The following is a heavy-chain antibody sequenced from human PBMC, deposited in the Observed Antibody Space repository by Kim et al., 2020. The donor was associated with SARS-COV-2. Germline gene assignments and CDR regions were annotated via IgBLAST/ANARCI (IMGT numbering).Heavy chain of an antibody. V-gene: IGHV4-39*01. CDR3: ARHPRQLWLIGEFDP. D-gene: IGHD5-18*01. J-gene: IGHJ5*02. CDR2: IYYSGST. CDR1: GGSISSSSYY. Sequence: SETLSLTCTVSGGSISSSSYYWGWIRQPPGKGLEWIGSIYYSGSTYYNPSLKSRVTISVDTSKNQFSLKLSSVTAADTAVYYCARHPRQLWLIGEFDPWGQGTLVTVSS.